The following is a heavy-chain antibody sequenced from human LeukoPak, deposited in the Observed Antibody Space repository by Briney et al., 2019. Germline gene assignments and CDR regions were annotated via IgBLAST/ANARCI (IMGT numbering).Heavy chain of an antibody. CDR2: INHSGST. D-gene: IGHD3-22*01. Sequence: SETLSLTCAVYGGSFSGYYWSWIRQPPGKGLEWIGEINHSGSTNYNPSLKSRVTISVDTSKNQFSLKLSSVTAADTAVYHCARGRAARYYYDSSGYYYWGQGTLVTVSS. J-gene: IGHJ4*02. CDR3: ARGRAARYYYDSSGYYY. CDR1: GGSFSGYY. V-gene: IGHV4-34*01.